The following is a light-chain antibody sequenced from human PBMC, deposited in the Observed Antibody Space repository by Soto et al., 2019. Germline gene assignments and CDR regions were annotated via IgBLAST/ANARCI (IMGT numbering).Light chain of an antibody. V-gene: IGKV3-15*01. J-gene: IGKJ1*01. CDR1: QCVSSS. Sequence: EIVMTQSPATLSVSPGERVTLSCTASQCVSSSLAWYQQKPGQAPRLLIYGVSTRATGSPARFSGSGSETEFTLTISSLQSEDFTVYYCQQYNNWWTFGQGTKVEIK. CDR3: QQYNNWWT. CDR2: GVS.